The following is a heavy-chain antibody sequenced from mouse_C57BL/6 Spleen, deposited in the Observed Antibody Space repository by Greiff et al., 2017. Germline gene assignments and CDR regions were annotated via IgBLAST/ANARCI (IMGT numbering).Heavy chain of an antibody. D-gene: IGHD1-1*01. CDR1: GFTFSSYG. J-gene: IGHJ4*01. Sequence: VQLQQSGGDLVKPGGSLKLSCAASGFTFSSYGMSWVRQTPDKRLEWVATISSGGSYTYYPDSVKGRFTISRDNAKNTLYLQMSSLKSEDTAMYYCARRSSYANYAMDYWGQGTSVTVSS. CDR2: ISSGGSYT. CDR3: ARRSSYANYAMDY. V-gene: IGHV5-6*01.